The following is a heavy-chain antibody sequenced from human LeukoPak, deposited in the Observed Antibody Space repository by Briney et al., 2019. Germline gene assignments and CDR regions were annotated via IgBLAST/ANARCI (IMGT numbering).Heavy chain of an antibody. CDR3: ARARSGYYPRFFDY. D-gene: IGHD2/OR15-2a*01. Sequence: ASVKVSCKASGYTFTSYAMNWVRQAPGQGLEWMGWINPNSGGTNYAQKFQGRVTMTRDTSISTAYMELSRLRSDDTAVYYCARARSGYYPRFFDYWGQGTLVTVSS. J-gene: IGHJ4*02. CDR1: GYTFTSYA. CDR2: INPNSGGT. V-gene: IGHV1-2*02.